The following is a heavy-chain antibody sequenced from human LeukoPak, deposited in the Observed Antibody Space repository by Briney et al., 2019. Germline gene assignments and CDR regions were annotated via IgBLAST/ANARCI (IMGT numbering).Heavy chain of an antibody. CDR3: AREASDIVVVPAAPEYYYYYYYMDV. CDR2: IYYSGST. CDR1: GGSISSSSYY. J-gene: IGHJ6*03. Sequence: SETLSLTCTVSGGSISSSSYYWGWIRQPPGKGLEWIGSIYYSGSTNYNPSLKSRVTISVDTSKNQFSLKLSSVTAADTAVYYCAREASDIVVVPAAPEYYYYYYYMDVWGKGTTVTISS. D-gene: IGHD2-2*01. V-gene: IGHV4-39*07.